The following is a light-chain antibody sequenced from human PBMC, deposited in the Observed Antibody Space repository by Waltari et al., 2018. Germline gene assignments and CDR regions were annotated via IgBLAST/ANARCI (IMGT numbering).Light chain of an antibody. CDR3: QQYVRSPRT. CDR1: QSVSSSY. CDR2: GAS. Sequence: EIVLTQSPGTLSLSPGERATLSCRASQSVSSSYLAWYQQKPGQAPRLLIYGASSRATGIPDRFSGSGSGTDFTLTISRLEPEDFAVYYCQQYVRSPRTFGQGTNLEIK. V-gene: IGKV3-20*01. J-gene: IGKJ2*01.